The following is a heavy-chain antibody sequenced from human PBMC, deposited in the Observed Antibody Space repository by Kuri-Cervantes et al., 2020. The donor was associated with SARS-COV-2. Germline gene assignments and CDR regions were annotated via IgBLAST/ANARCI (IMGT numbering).Heavy chain of an antibody. CDR1: GFTFSSYS. Sequence: GGSLRLSCAASGFTFSSYSMNWVRQAPGKGLEWVSPISSSSSYIYYADSVKGRFTISRDNAKNSLYLQMNSLRAEDTAVYYCARAGRWLQSTPFDYWGQGTLVTVSS. V-gene: IGHV3-21*01. CDR2: ISSSSSYI. J-gene: IGHJ4*02. CDR3: ARAGRWLQSTPFDY. D-gene: IGHD5-24*01.